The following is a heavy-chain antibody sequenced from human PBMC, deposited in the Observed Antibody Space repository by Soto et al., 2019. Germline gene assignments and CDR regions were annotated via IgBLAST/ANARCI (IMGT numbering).Heavy chain of an antibody. CDR1: GFTFSDYY. CDR3: VRFWPPPYSDALTDYTDAFDY. Sequence: GRSLRLSWAASGFTFSDYYMSWIRQAPGKGLEWVSYISSSSSYTNYADSVKGRLTISRDNAKNSLYMQVNSLRAEDTAVYYCVRFWPPPYSDALTDYTDAFDYWGQGTLVTVSS. J-gene: IGHJ4*02. V-gene: IGHV3-11*03. D-gene: IGHD3-9*01. CDR2: ISSSSSYT.